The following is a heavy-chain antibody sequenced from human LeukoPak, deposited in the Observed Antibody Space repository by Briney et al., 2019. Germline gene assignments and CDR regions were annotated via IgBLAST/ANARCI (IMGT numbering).Heavy chain of an antibody. J-gene: IGHJ4*02. V-gene: IGHV4-38-2*02. CDR2: IYHSGSS. Sequence: SETLSLTCTVSGYSISSGYYWGWIRQPPGKGLEWIGSIYHSGSSYYNPSLKSRVTISVDTSKNQFSLKLSSVTAADTAVYYCARDRSGSYRYWGQGTLVTVSS. CDR3: ARDRSGSYRY. CDR1: GYSISSGYY. D-gene: IGHD1-26*01.